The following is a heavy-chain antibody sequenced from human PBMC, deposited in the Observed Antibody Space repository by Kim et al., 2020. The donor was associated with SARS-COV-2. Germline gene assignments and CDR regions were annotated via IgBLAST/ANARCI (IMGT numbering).Heavy chain of an antibody. CDR2: FSIFNDNT. CDR3: ATRRRLDWTYYGLDV. Sequence: ASVKVSCKVSGPMFTSYTINWVRQAPGHGLQWMGWFSIFNDNTKYAQMVQDRITLTTNISTSTAYMEMRSLRSDDTAVYYCATRRRLDWTYYGLDVWCKG. J-gene: IGHJ6*04. D-gene: IGHD3-3*01. V-gene: IGHV1-18*01. CDR1: GPMFTSYT.